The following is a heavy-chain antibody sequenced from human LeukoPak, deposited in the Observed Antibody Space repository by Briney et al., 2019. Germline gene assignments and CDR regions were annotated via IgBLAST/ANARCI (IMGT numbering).Heavy chain of an antibody. D-gene: IGHD2-2*01. J-gene: IGHJ4*02. V-gene: IGHV3-30*18. CDR1: GFTFSYAG. CDR3: AKDRRSGHQLPGDY. Sequence: GGSLRLSCAASGFTFSYAGIHWVRQAPGKGPEWVAVISYDGSNKYYADSVKGRFTISRDNSKNTLYLQMNSLRAEDTAVYYCAKDRRSGHQLPGDYWGQGTLVTVSS. CDR2: ISYDGSNK.